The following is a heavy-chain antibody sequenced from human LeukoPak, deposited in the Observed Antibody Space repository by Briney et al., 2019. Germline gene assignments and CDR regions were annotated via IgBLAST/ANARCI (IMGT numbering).Heavy chain of an antibody. CDR3: ARGKVTTDY. D-gene: IGHD2-21*02. J-gene: IGHJ4*02. V-gene: IGHV4-4*02. Sequence: GLEWIGEIYHSGSTNYNPSLKSRVTISVDKSKNQFSLKLSPVTAADTAVYYCARGKVTTDYWGQGTLVTVSS. CDR2: IYHSGST.